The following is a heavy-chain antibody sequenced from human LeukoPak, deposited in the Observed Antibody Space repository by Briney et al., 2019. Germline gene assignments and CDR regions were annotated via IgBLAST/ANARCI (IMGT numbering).Heavy chain of an antibody. Sequence: PGGSLRLSCAASGFILDDYAMHWVRQAPGKGLEWVSLISGDGGSTYYADSVKGRFTISRDNSKNSLYLQMNSLRTEDTALYYCARGYYYDSSGYYLSEAFDIWGQGTMVTVSS. J-gene: IGHJ3*02. V-gene: IGHV3-43*02. D-gene: IGHD3-22*01. CDR3: ARGYYYDSSGYYLSEAFDI. CDR1: GFILDDYA. CDR2: ISGDGGST.